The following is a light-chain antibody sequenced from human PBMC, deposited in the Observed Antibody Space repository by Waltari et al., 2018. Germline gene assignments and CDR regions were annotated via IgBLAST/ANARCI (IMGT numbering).Light chain of an antibody. V-gene: IGLV1-47*01. Sequence: QSVLTQPPSASGTAGQRVTISCSGSSSNIGSNYVYWYLQLPGSAPKLLIYVNSQRASGVPDRFSGSKSGTSASLASSGRRSEDEADYYCLAWDDSLSGPVFGGGTKLTVL. CDR3: LAWDDSLSGPV. J-gene: IGLJ3*02. CDR1: SSNIGSNY. CDR2: VNS.